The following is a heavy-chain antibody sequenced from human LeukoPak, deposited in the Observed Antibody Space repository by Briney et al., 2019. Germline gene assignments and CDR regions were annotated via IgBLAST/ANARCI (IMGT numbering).Heavy chain of an antibody. D-gene: IGHD4-11*01. CDR2: ISGTDGSR. V-gene: IGHV3-23*01. CDR1: ELTSSTSW. J-gene: IGHJ4*02. CDR3: AKKYSNSWPAFDY. Sequence: GGSLRLSCAASELTSSTSWMSWVRQAPGKGLEWVSGISGTDGSRSYADSVKGRFTISRDNSKNTLFLQMSSLRAEDTAVYYCAKKYSNSWPAFDYWGQGTLVTVSS.